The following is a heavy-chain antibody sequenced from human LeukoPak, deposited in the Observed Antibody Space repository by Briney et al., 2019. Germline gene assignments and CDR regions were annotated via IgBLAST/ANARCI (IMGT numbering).Heavy chain of an antibody. V-gene: IGHV4-4*07. J-gene: IGHJ4*02. CDR2: IYTSGST. D-gene: IGHD3-3*01. CDR3: AREGPHYDFWSGYYPLDY. Sequence: SETLSLTCTVSGGSISSYYWSWIRQPAGKGLEWIGRIYTSGSTNYNPSLKSRVTMLVDTSKNQFSLKLSSVTAADTAVYYCAREGPHYDFWSGYYPLDYWGQGTLVTVSS. CDR1: GGSISSYY.